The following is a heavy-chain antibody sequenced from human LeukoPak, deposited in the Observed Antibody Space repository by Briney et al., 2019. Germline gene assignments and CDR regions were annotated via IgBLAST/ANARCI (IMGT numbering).Heavy chain of an antibody. D-gene: IGHD4-23*01. Sequence: PSETLSLTCTVSGGSISSYYWSWLRQPPGKGLEWIGYIYYSGSTNYNPSLKSRVTISVDTSKNQFSLKLSSVTAADTAVYYCARWSGGKLDYWGQGTLVTVSS. V-gene: IGHV4-59*01. J-gene: IGHJ4*02. CDR3: ARWSGGKLDY. CDR1: GGSISSYY. CDR2: IYYSGST.